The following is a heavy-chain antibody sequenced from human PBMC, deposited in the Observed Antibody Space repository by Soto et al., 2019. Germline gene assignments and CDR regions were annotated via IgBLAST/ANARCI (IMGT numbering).Heavy chain of an antibody. V-gene: IGHV3-7*01. J-gene: IGHJ4*01. CDR2: IKTDASEK. CDR1: GFNVQCYL. CDR3: ARDSGYGSGNSVNHYLDY. Sequence: GGSRGRCCAASGFNVQCYLMSWGGQAQGKGLEWLATIKTDASEKKYVDSVKGRFTVSRDNAKNSVYLQMDSLRSGDTAVYYCARDSGYGSGNSVNHYLDYWGHGTLVTVSS. D-gene: IGHD3-10*01.